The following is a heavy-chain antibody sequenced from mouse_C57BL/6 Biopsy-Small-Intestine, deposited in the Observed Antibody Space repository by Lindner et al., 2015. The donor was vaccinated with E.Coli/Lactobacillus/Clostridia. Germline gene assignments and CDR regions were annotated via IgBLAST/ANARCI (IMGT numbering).Heavy chain of an antibody. CDR2: INPSTGGT. V-gene: IGHV1-42*01. Sequence: VQLQESGPELVKPGASVKISCKASGYSFTGYYMNWVKQSPEKSLEWIGEINPSTGGTTYNQKFKAKATLTVDKSSSTAYMQLKSLTSEDSAVYYCARIYYDYDVPFDYWGPRHHSHSLL. D-gene: IGHD2-4*01. CDR1: GYSFTGYY. J-gene: IGHJ2*01. CDR3: ARIYYDYDVPFDY.